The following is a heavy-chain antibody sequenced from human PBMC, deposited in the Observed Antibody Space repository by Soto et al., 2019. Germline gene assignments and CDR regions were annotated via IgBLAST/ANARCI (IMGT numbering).Heavy chain of an antibody. CDR1: GYSISSYYY. J-gene: IGHJ6*03. Sequence: PSETLPLNCDVSGYSISSYYYWGWFRQTPGEGLEWIRSIYHSGSTYYNPSLRSRVTIAIGPSENQFSLKLTSVTDADTAVYYCARDLIYYGNDSYSLDVWGQGTTVT. CDR2: IYHSGST. V-gene: IGHV4-38-2*02. CDR3: ARDLIYYGNDSYSLDV. D-gene: IGHD3-10*01.